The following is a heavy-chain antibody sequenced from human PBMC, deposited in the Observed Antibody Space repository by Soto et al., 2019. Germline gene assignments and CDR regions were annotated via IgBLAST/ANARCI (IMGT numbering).Heavy chain of an antibody. CDR3: ARRPLVRGIIPYYFDY. V-gene: IGHV4-39*01. D-gene: IGHD3-10*01. Sequence: SETLSLTCTVSGGSINNSSFYWGWVRQPPGKRLEWIGSIYYSGSAYYNPSLKSRLTISVDTSKNQFSLNLSPVTAADTAVYFCARRPLVRGIIPYYFDYWGQGALVTVSS. J-gene: IGHJ4*02. CDR1: GGSINNSSFY. CDR2: IYYSGSA.